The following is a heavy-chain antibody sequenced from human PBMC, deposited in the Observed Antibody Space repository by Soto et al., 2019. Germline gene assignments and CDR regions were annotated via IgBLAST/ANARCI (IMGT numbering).Heavy chain of an antibody. CDR1: GDSIGTINYY. V-gene: IGHV4-39*01. J-gene: IGHJ4*02. CDR3: ARHPGYTVPTVYATHYFDD. D-gene: IGHD2-8*01. CDR2: IYYSGST. Sequence: QLQLQESGPGLVKPSETLSVTCSVSGDSIGTINYYWGWLRQPPGKGPEWIGSIYYSGSTHYNPSLRGRVTISVDTSKNPFSLRLSSVTAADTAVYYCARHPGYTVPTVYATHYFDDWGQGVLVTVSS.